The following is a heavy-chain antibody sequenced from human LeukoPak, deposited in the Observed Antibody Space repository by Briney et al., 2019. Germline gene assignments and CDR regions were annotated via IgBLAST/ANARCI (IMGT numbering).Heavy chain of an antibody. CDR3: ARDGVAVSPTGSNWYFDL. V-gene: IGHV4-59*01. D-gene: IGHD6-19*01. CDR2: GSYSGGS. Sequence: SETLSLTCTVSGGSLGTYSWIWMRQPPGKGLEWIGCGSYSGGSKYSPSLKSRVTISVDTSKNQFSLKLTSVAAADTAVYYCARDGVAVSPTGSNWYFDLWGRGRLVTVSS. CDR1: GGSLGTYS. J-gene: IGHJ2*01.